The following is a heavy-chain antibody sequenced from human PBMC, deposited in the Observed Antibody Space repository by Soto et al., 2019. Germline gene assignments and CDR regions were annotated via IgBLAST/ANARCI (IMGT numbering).Heavy chain of an antibody. CDR3: ARDEFGGAYDFWH. J-gene: IGHJ4*02. Sequence: VQLVDSGGGLVQPGGSLRLSCAASGFSVTNYFMAWVRQAPGKGLEWVSVISDGGATYYADSVKGRFTISRDSSKNTLYLQMNTLGAEGTAVYYCARDEFGGAYDFWHGGQGTLVIVSS. V-gene: IGHV3-66*01. CDR1: GFSVTNYF. D-gene: IGHD3-3*01. CDR2: ISDGGAT.